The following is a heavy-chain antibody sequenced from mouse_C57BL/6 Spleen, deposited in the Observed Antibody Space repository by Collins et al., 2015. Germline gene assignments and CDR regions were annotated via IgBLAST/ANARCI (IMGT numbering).Heavy chain of an antibody. D-gene: IGHD2-10*01. J-gene: IGHJ3*01. Sequence: EVQLQQSGPELVKPGASVKISCKASGYTFTDYYMNWVKQSHGKSLEWIGDINPNNGGTSYNQKFKGKATLTVDKSSSTAYMELRSLTSEDSAVYYCATLRFAYWGQGTPVTVSA. CDR1: GYTFTDYY. V-gene: IGHV1-26*01. CDR2: INPNNGGT. CDR3: ATLRFAY.